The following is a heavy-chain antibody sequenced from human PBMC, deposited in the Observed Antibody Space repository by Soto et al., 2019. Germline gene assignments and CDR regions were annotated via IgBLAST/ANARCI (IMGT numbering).Heavy chain of an antibody. CDR3: ASYLKRGYSYGYIEDGMDV. J-gene: IGHJ6*02. V-gene: IGHV1-69*13. Sequence: SVKVSCKASGGTFSSYAISWVLQAPGQGLEWMGGIIPIFGTANYAQKFQGRVTITADESTSTAYMELSSLRSEDTAVYYCASYLKRGYSYGYIEDGMDVWGQGTTVTVSS. D-gene: IGHD5-18*01. CDR2: IIPIFGTA. CDR1: GGTFSSYA.